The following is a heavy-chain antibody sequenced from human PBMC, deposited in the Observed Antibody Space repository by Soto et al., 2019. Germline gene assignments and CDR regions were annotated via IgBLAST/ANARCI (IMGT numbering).Heavy chain of an antibody. CDR3: ASSFRGTGLGTFDY. D-gene: IGHD3-9*01. V-gene: IGHV1-46*03. CDR1: GYTFTSYY. Sequence: QVQLVQSGAEVKKPGASVKVSCKASGYTFTSYYMHWVRQAPGQGLEWMGIINPSGGSTSYAQKFKGRVTMNRDTSTSTVYMELSSLRSEDTAVYYCASSFRGTGLGTFDYWGQGTLVTVSS. CDR2: INPSGGST. J-gene: IGHJ4*02.